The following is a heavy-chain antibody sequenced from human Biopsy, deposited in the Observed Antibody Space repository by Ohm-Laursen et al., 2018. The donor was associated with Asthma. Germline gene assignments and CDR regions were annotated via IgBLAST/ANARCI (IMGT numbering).Heavy chain of an antibody. J-gene: IGHJ6*02. V-gene: IGHV4-30-4*02. D-gene: IGHD4-17*01. CDR3: ARVVSYGDIYFGIDV. Sequence: SDTLSLTCAVSGVYIGTPDYHWSWIRQSPGKGLEWIGFVFWSGSTHYSRSLERRVSISIDTATNEFSMKLWSVTPADTAVYFCARVVSYGDIYFGIDVWGPGNTVVVS. CDR1: GVYIGTPDYH. CDR2: VFWSGST.